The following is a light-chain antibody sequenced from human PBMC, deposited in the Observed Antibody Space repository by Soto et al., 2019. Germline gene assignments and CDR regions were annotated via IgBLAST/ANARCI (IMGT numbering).Light chain of an antibody. CDR2: EVS. Sequence: QSVLTQPASVSGSPGQSITISFTGTSSDTAGYNYVSWYQQHPGKAPKLMIYEVSNRPSGVSNRFSGSQSGNTASLTISGLQAEDEANYYCSSYTTSNTPLYVFGTGTKV. CDR1: SSDTAGYNY. CDR3: SSYTTSNTPLYV. J-gene: IGLJ1*01. V-gene: IGLV2-14*01.